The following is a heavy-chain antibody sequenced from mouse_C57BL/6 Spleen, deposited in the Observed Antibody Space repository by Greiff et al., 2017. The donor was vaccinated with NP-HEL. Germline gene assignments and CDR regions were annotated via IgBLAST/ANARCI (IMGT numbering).Heavy chain of an antibody. CDR1: GYTFTSYW. Sequence: QVQLQQPGAELVKPGASVKLSCKASGYTFTSYWMQWVKQRPGQGLEWIGEIDPSDSYTNYNQKFKGKATLTVDTSSSTAYMQLSSLTSEDSAVYYCARYNGSSYGYCDVWGTGTTVTVSS. V-gene: IGHV1-50*01. D-gene: IGHD1-1*01. CDR2: IDPSDSYT. J-gene: IGHJ1*03. CDR3: ARYNGSSYGYCDV.